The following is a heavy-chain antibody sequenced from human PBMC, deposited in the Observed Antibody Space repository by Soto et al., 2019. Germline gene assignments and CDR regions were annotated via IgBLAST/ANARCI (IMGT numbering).Heavy chain of an antibody. CDR3: ARERRDIVVVVAATPDAFDI. CDR2: IYYSGST. V-gene: IGHV4-31*03. D-gene: IGHD2-15*01. J-gene: IGHJ3*02. CDR1: GGSISSGGYY. Sequence: QVQLQESGPGLVKPSQTLSLTCTVSGGSISSGGYYWSWIRQHPGKGLEWIGYIYYSGSTYYNPSLKSRVTISVDTSKNQFSLKLSSVTAADTAVYYCARERRDIVVVVAATPDAFDIWGQGTMVTVSS.